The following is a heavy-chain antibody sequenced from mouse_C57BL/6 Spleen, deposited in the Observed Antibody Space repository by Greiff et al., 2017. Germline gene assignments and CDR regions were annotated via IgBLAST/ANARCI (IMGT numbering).Heavy chain of an antibody. D-gene: IGHD2-12*01. CDR3: ARLGFYEYAMDY. J-gene: IGHJ4*01. CDR1: GYTFTSYW. CDR2: INPSNGGT. V-gene: IGHV1-53*01. Sequence: QVQLQQPGTELVKPGASVKLSCKASGYTFTSYWMHWVKQRPGQGLEWIGNINPSNGGTNYNEKFKSKATLTVDKSSSTAYMQLSSLTSEDSAVYCCARLGFYEYAMDYWGQGTSVTVSS.